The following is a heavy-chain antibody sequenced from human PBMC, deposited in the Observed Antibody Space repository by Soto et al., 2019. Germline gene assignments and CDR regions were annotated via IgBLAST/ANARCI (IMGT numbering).Heavy chain of an antibody. CDR2: ISYDGSNK. Sequence: AGSLRLSCAASGFTFSRYGMHWVRQAPGKGLEWVAVISYDGSNKYYADSVKGRFTISRDNSKNTLYLQMNSLRAEDTAVYYCAKQVFTDYYDRSGHYFDYWGQGTLVTVSS. CDR1: GFTFSRYG. D-gene: IGHD3-22*01. V-gene: IGHV3-30*18. CDR3: AKQVFTDYYDRSGHYFDY. J-gene: IGHJ4*02.